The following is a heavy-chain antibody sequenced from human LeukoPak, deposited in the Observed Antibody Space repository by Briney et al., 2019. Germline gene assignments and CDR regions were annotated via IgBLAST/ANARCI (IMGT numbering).Heavy chain of an antibody. CDR2: IYYTGSS. CDR1: GGSVSDYY. Sequence: SETLSLTCTVSGGSVSDYYWSWIRQSPGKGLEWIGYIYYTGSSSYNPSLRSRVTISVDTSKNQFSLKLSSVTAADTAVYYCARVSGYGSWFDPWGQGTLVTVSS. V-gene: IGHV4-59*02. CDR3: ARVSGYGSWFDP. D-gene: IGHD5-12*01. J-gene: IGHJ5*02.